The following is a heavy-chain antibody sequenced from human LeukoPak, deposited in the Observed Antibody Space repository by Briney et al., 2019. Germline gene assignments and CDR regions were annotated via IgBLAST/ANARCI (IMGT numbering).Heavy chain of an antibody. CDR1: GYTFTSYY. J-gene: IGHJ6*02. CDR2: INPSGGST. Sequence: ASGKVSCKASGYTFTSYYMHWVRQAPGHGLEWMGIINPSGGSTSYAQKFQGRVTMTRDTSTSTVYMELSSLRSEDTAVYYCASPVVPAAVTPYYNYYGMDVWGQGTTVTVSS. CDR3: ASPVVPAAVTPYYNYYGMDV. V-gene: IGHV1-46*01. D-gene: IGHD2-2*01.